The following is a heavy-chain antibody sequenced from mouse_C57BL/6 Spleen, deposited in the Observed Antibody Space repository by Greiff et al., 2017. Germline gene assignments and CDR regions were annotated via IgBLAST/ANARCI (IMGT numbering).Heavy chain of an antibody. D-gene: IGHD1-1*01. CDR1: GYTFTSYW. Sequence: QVHVKQPGAELVKPGASVKMSCKASGYTFTSYWITWVKQRPGQGLEWIGDIYPGSGSTNYNEKFKSKATLTVDTSSSTAYTQLSSLTSEDSAVYYCARCDYYGSSPFAYWGQGTLVTVSA. J-gene: IGHJ3*01. CDR2: IYPGSGST. V-gene: IGHV1-55*01. CDR3: ARCDYYGSSPFAY.